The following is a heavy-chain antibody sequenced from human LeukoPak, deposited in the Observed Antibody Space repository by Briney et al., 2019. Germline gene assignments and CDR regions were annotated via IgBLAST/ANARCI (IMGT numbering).Heavy chain of an antibody. Sequence: GGSLRLSCAASGFTVSSNYMSWVRQAPGKGLEWVGRIKSKTDGGATDFAAPVKGRFTISGDDSKNTLYLQMNSLKIEDTAVYYCTTEYRDSSGWYGAFDIWGQGTMVTVSS. V-gene: IGHV3-15*01. CDR1: GFTVSSNY. J-gene: IGHJ3*02. CDR2: IKSKTDGGAT. D-gene: IGHD6-19*01. CDR3: TTEYRDSSGWYGAFDI.